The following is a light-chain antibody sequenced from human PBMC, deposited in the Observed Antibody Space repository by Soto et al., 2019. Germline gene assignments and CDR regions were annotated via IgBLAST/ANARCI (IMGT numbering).Light chain of an antibody. CDR3: QQYGSSPLT. J-gene: IGKJ3*01. CDR1: HSVSSSY. V-gene: IGKV3-20*01. CDR2: GAS. Sequence: EIVLTQSPGTLSLSPGERATLSCRASHSVSSSYLAWYQQKPGQAPRLLIYGASSSATGIPDRFSGSGSGTDFTLTISRLEPEAFAVYYCQQYGSSPLTFGPGTKVDIK.